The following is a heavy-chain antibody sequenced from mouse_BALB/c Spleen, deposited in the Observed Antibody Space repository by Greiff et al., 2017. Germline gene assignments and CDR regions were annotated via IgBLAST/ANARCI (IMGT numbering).Heavy chain of an antibody. CDR2: IDPSDSYT. V-gene: IGHV1S127*01. Sequence: QVQLQQSGAELVKPGASVKMSCKASGYTFTSYWMHWVKQRPGQGLEWIGVIDPSDSYTSYNQKFKGKATLTVDTSSSTAYMQLSSLTSEDSAVYYCTRYSYYYGSSYFDYWGQGTTLTVSS. J-gene: IGHJ2*01. CDR3: TRYSYYYGSSYFDY. D-gene: IGHD1-1*01. CDR1: GYTFTSYW.